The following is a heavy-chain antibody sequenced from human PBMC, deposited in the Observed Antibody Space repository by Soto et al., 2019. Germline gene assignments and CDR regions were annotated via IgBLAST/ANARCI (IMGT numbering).Heavy chain of an antibody. Sequence: GGSLRLSCAASGFTFSSYAMHWVRQAPGKGLEWVAVISYDGSNKYYADSVKGRFTISRDNSKNTLYLQMNSLRAEDTAVYYCARGPLENPHIVVVTAPLYWGQGTLVTVSS. CDR3: ARGPLENPHIVVVTAPLY. CDR2: ISYDGSNK. J-gene: IGHJ4*02. V-gene: IGHV3-30-3*01. D-gene: IGHD2-21*02. CDR1: GFTFSSYA.